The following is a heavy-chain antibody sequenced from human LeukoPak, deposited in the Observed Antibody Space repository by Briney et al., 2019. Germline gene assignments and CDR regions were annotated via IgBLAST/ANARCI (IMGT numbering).Heavy chain of an antibody. V-gene: IGHV3-23*01. J-gene: IGHJ3*02. Sequence: GGSLRLSCAASGFTFSSYAMSWVRQAPGKGLEWVSAISGSGGSTYYADSVKGRFTISRDNSKNTLYLQMNSLRAEDTAVYYCANLPTMVRGVPHDAFDIWGQGTMVTVSS. CDR1: GFTFSSYA. CDR2: ISGSGGST. D-gene: IGHD3-10*01. CDR3: ANLPTMVRGVPHDAFDI.